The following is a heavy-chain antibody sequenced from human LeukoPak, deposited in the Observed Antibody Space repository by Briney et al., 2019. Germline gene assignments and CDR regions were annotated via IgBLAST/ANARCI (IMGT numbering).Heavy chain of an antibody. V-gene: IGHV4-30-4*01. Sequence: SETLSLTCTVSGGSISSGDCYWSWIRQPPGKGLEWIGYIYYSGSTYYNPSLKSRVTISVDTSKNQFSLKLSSVTAADTAVYYCARVEWDLNWFDPWGQGTLVTVSS. CDR1: GGSISSGDCY. D-gene: IGHD1-26*01. CDR2: IYYSGST. J-gene: IGHJ5*02. CDR3: ARVEWDLNWFDP.